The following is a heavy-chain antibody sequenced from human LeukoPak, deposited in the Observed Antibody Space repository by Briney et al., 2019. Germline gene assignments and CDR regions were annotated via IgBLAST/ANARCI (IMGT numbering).Heavy chain of an antibody. V-gene: IGHV1-18*01. CDR1: GYAFTSYG. Sequence: GASVKVSCKASGYAFTSYGISWVRQAPGQGLEWMGWISAYNGNTNYAQKLQGRVTMTTDTSTSTAYMELRSLRSDDTAVYYCARDWVLLWFGEFNDAFDIWGQGTMVTVSS. CDR3: ARDWVLLWFGEFNDAFDI. J-gene: IGHJ3*02. CDR2: ISAYNGNT. D-gene: IGHD3-10*01.